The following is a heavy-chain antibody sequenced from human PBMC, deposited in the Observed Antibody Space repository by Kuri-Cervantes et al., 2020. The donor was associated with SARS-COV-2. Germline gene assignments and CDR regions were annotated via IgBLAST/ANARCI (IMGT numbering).Heavy chain of an antibody. D-gene: IGHD2-2*01. V-gene: IGHV3-21*01. Sequence: GGSLRLSCAASGFTFSSYAMSWVRQAPGKGLEWVSSISSSSSYIYYADSVKGRFTISRDNAKNSLYLQMNSLRAEDTAVYYCARDVGYCSSTSCSRGWFDPWGQGTLVTVSS. J-gene: IGHJ5*02. CDR1: GFTFSSYA. CDR3: ARDVGYCSSTSCSRGWFDP. CDR2: ISSSSSYI.